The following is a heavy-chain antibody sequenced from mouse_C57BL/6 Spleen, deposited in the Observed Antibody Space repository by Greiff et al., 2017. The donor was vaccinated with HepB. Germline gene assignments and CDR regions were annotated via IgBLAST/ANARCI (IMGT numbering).Heavy chain of an antibody. Sequence: QVQLQQPGAELVKPGASVKMSCKASGYTFTSYWITWVKQRPGQGLEWIGDIYPGSGSTNYNEKFKSKATLTVDTSSSTAYMQLSSLTSEDSAVYYCARGGGITPVVENAMDYWGQGTSVTVSS. CDR3: ARGGGITPVVENAMDY. D-gene: IGHD1-1*01. CDR2: IYPGSGST. V-gene: IGHV1-55*01. J-gene: IGHJ4*01. CDR1: GYTFTSYW.